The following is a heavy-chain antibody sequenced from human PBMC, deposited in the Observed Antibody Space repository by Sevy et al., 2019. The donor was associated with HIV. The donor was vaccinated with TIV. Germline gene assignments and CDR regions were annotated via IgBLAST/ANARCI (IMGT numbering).Heavy chain of an antibody. V-gene: IGHV3-23*01. D-gene: IGHD2-21*01. CDR3: ARVQNCGGHGPLDY. CDR2: ISGSDGRT. Sequence: GGSLRLSCAASGFTFSSYAMTWVRQAPGKGLEWVSIISGSDGRTYYADSVKGRFTISRDNSKNTLYLQMNSLRDEDTAVYYCARVQNCGGHGPLDYWGQGTLVTVSS. CDR1: GFTFSSYA. J-gene: IGHJ4*02.